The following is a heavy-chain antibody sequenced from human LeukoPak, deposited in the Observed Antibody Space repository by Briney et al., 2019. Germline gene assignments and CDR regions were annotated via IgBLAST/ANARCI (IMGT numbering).Heavy chain of an antibody. D-gene: IGHD3-10*01. CDR2: IYHSGST. CDR3: AREGSGSTAWFDP. V-gene: IGHV4-30-2*01. Sequence: SETLSLTCTVSGGSISSGGYYWSWIRQPPGKGLEWIGYIYHSGSTYYNPSLKSRVTISVDTSKNQFSLELSSVTAADTAVYYCAREGSGSTAWFDPWGQGTLVTVSS. J-gene: IGHJ5*02. CDR1: GGSISSGGYY.